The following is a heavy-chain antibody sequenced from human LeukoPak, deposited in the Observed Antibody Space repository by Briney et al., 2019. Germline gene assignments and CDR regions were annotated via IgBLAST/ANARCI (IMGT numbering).Heavy chain of an antibody. CDR3: ARWRRITMTLDY. CDR2: ISSNGGST. CDR1: GFTFSSYA. D-gene: IGHD3-22*01. Sequence: PGGSLRLSCAASGFTFSSYAMHWVRQAPGKGLEYVSAISSNGGSTYYAHSVKGRFTISRDNSKNTLYLQMGSLRAEDMAVYYCARWRRITMTLDYWGQGTLVTVSS. V-gene: IGHV3-64*01. J-gene: IGHJ4*02.